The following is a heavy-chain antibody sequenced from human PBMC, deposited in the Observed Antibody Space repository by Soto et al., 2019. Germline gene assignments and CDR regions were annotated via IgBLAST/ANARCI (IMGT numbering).Heavy chain of an antibody. Sequence: EVQLVESGGGLVQPGGSLRLSCAASGFTFSSYSMNWVRQAPGKGLEWVSYISGSSRTIFYADSVRGRFTISRDNAKNSLSLQMHSLRAEDTAVYYCASNNLLPGYYYYMDVCGKGTTVTFSS. CDR1: GFTFSSYS. CDR3: ASNNLLPGYYYYMDV. CDR2: ISGSSRTI. V-gene: IGHV3-48*01. J-gene: IGHJ6*03.